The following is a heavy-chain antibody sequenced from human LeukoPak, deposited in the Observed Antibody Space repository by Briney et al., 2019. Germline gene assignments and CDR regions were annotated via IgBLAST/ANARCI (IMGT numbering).Heavy chain of an antibody. CDR1: GGSISSSSYY. CDR2: IYYSGST. Sequence: SETLSLTCTVSGGSISSSSYYWGWIRQPPGKGLEWIGSIYYSGSTYYNPSLKSQVTISVDTSKNQFSLKLSSVTAADTAVYYCARHAHPSYFDWLLSNWFDPWGKGTLVTVSS. CDR3: ARHAHPSYFDWLLSNWFDP. V-gene: IGHV4-39*01. J-gene: IGHJ5*02. D-gene: IGHD3-9*01.